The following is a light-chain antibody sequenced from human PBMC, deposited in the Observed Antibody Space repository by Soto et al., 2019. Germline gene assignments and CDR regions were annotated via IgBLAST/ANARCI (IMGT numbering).Light chain of an antibody. V-gene: IGLV2-23*01. J-gene: IGLJ2*01. CDR2: EGS. CDR1: SSDVGSYNL. CDR3: CSYAGSSTSVV. Sequence: QSVLTQPASVSGSPGQSITISCTGTSSDVGSYNLVSWYQQHPGKAPKLMIYEGSKRPSGVFNRFSGSKSGNTASPTISGLQAEDEADYYCCSYAGSSTSVVFGGGTKLTVL.